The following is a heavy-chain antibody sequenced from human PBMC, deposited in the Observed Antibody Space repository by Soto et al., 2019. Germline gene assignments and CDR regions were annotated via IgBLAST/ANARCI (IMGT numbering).Heavy chain of an antibody. CDR1: GFTFSSYG. V-gene: IGHV3-33*01. D-gene: IGHD3-9*01. CDR3: ARKLDFDWSRDYYGMDV. CDR2: IWYDGSNK. J-gene: IGHJ6*02. Sequence: PGGSLRLSCAASGFTFSSYGMHWVRQAPGKGLEWVAVIWYDGSNKYYADSVKGRFTISRDNSKNTLYLQMNSLRAEDTAVYYCARKLDFDWSRDYYGMDVWGQGTTVTVSS.